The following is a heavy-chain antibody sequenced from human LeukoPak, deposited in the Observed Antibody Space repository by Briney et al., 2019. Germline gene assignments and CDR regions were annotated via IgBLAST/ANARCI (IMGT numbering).Heavy chain of an antibody. D-gene: IGHD1-26*01. J-gene: IGHJ4*02. Sequence: PGGSLRLSCAASGLTFSSYNMNWVRQAPGKGLEWVSFIYSDNTHYSDSVKGRFTISRDNSKNTLYLQMNSLRAEDTAVYYCARDKVVGPSNFDYWGQGTLVTVSS. V-gene: IGHV3-66*01. CDR3: ARDKVVGPSNFDY. CDR1: GLTFSSYN. CDR2: IYSDNT.